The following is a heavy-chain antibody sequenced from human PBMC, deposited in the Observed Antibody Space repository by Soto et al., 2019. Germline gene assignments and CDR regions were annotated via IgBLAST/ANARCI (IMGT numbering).Heavy chain of an antibody. CDR3: ARSSWFQSLRAALGY. CDR2: IDHSGST. Sequence: SETLSLTCDVSGASISGYYWTWIRQPPGKGLEWIGEIDHSGSTNYNPSLKSRVTISGDTSKSQVSLQLTSMTAADTAIYYCARSSWFQSLRAALGYWGKGTLVTVAS. D-gene: IGHD6-25*01. V-gene: IGHV4-34*01. J-gene: IGHJ4*02. CDR1: GASISGYY.